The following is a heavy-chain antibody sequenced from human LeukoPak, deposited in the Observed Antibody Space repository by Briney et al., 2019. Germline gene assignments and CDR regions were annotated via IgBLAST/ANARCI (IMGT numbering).Heavy chain of an antibody. V-gene: IGHV4-59*01. CDR2: TYYSGST. CDR3: ARVPYGGKRYMDV. Sequence: PSETLSLTCTVSGGSISSYYWSWIRQPPGKGLEWIEYTYYSGSTNYNPSLKSRVTISVDTSKNQFSLKLSSVTAADTAVYYCARVPYGGKRYMDVWGKGTTVTVSS. D-gene: IGHD4-23*01. J-gene: IGHJ6*03. CDR1: GGSISSYY.